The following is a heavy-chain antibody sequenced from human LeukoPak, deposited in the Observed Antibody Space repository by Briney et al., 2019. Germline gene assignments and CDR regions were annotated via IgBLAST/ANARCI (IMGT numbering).Heavy chain of an antibody. CDR1: GFTFSSYS. J-gene: IGHJ3*02. Sequence: GGSLRLSCAASGFTFSSYSMNWVRQAPGKGLEWVSSISSSSSYIYYADSVEGRFTISRDNAKNSLYLQMNSLRAEDTAVYYCARDTQTSDAFDIWGQGTMVTVSS. CDR2: ISSSSSYI. CDR3: ARDTQTSDAFDI. V-gene: IGHV3-21*01.